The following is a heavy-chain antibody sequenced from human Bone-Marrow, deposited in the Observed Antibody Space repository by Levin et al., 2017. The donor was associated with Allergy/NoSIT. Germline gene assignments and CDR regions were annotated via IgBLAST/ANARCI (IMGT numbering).Heavy chain of an antibody. D-gene: IGHD6-6*01. Sequence: GGSLRLSCAASGFTVSSNYMSWVRQAPGKGLEWVSIIYSGGSTYYADSVKGRFTISRDNSKNTLYLQMNSLRAEDTAVYYCAGAPARQYVGGMDVWGQGTTVTVSS. V-gene: IGHV3-66*01. J-gene: IGHJ6*02. CDR2: IYSGGST. CDR1: GFTVSSNY. CDR3: AGAPARQYVGGMDV.